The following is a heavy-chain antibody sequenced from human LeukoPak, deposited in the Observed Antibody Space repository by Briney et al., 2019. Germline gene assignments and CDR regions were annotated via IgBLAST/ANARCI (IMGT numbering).Heavy chain of an antibody. CDR1: GYSFTSYW. CDR3: ARLRYSSSWFYYYYMDV. CDR2: IYPGDSDT. J-gene: IGHJ6*03. Sequence: GESLKISCEGSGYSFTSYWIGWVRQMPGKGLEWMVIIYPGDSDTRYSASFQGQVTISADKSISTAYLQWSSLKPSDTAMYYCARLRYSSSWFYYYYMDVWGKGTTVTVSS. D-gene: IGHD6-13*01. V-gene: IGHV5-51*01.